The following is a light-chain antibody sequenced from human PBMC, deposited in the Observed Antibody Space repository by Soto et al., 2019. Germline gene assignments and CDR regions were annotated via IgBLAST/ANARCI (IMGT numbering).Light chain of an antibody. V-gene: IGLV2-14*01. J-gene: IGLJ1*01. Sequence: QSVLTQPASVSGSPGQSITISCAGTSRDVGGYNYVSWYQQYPGKAPKVIISEVTNRPSGVPNRFSGSKSGNTASLTISGLQAEDEADYYCSSYTSSSTPYVFGTGTKLTVL. CDR3: SSYTSSSTPYV. CDR2: EVT. CDR1: SRDVGGYNY.